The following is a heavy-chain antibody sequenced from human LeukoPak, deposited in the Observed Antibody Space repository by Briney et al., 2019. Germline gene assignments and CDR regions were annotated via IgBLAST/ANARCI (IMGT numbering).Heavy chain of an antibody. Sequence: GGSPRLSCIASGFTFRDYWMHWVRQVPGKGLVWVSFIKTDGTTTAYADSVKGRFSISRDNAKSTLYLQMNSLRVEDTGIYYCAKNSGPGVNYFDPWGQGTLVTVSS. D-gene: IGHD1-7*01. V-gene: IGHV3-74*03. CDR3: AKNSGPGVNYFDP. J-gene: IGHJ5*02. CDR2: IKTDGTTT. CDR1: GFTFRDYW.